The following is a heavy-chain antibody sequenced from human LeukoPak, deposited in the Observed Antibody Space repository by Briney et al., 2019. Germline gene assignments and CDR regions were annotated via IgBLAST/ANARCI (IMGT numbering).Heavy chain of an antibody. CDR3: AKDFDRNYSLDY. Sequence: GGSLRLSCAASGSIFSSLGMHWVRQAQGKGLEWGAFIQNDGKRKDYADSVKGRFSISRDNSKNTMYLEMSSLRAEDTAVYYCAKDFDRNYSLDYWGQGTLVTVSS. J-gene: IGHJ4*02. CDR2: IQNDGKRK. D-gene: IGHD1-14*01. CDR1: GSIFSSLG. V-gene: IGHV3-30*02.